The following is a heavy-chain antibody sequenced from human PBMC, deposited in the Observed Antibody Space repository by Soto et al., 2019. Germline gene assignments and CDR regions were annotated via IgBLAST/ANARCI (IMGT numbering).Heavy chain of an antibody. Sequence: QVQLVQSGAEVKKPGSSVKVSCKASGGTFSSYAISWVRQAPGQGLEWMGGISPIFGTANYAQKIQGRVTITADESTSTAYMELSSLRSEDTAVYYCARANVRGVIVGATACGYWGQGTLVTVSS. CDR3: ARANVRGVIVGATACGY. CDR2: ISPIFGTA. D-gene: IGHD1-26*01. V-gene: IGHV1-69*01. CDR1: GGTFSSYA. J-gene: IGHJ4*02.